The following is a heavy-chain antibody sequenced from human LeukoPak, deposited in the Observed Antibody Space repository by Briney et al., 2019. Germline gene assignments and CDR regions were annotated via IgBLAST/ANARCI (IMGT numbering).Heavy chain of an antibody. J-gene: IGHJ4*02. V-gene: IGHV3-11*04. CDR3: ARVGRYSSSSGDY. CDR1: GFTFSDYY. CDR2: ISSSGSSI. D-gene: IGHD6-6*01. Sequence: GGSLRLSCAASGFTFSDYYMSWIRQAPGKGLEWVSYISSSGSSIYSADSVKGRFTISRDNAKNSLYLQMNSLRAEDTAVYYSARVGRYSSSSGDYWGQGTLVTVSS.